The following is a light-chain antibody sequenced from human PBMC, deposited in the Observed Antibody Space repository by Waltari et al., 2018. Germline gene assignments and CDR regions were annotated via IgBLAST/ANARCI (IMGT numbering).Light chain of an antibody. CDR1: SNDIGNYNFF. V-gene: IGLV2-23*01. CDR2: EEN. Sequence: QSALTQPASVSGSPGQSITISCTGTSNDIGNYNFFVSWSQQHPGEVPKLIIYEENKRPSGFCDRFSGSKSANTASRTISGLQAEDEADYYCCSYGVGVVFGGGTKLTVL. CDR3: CSYGVGVV. J-gene: IGLJ3*02.